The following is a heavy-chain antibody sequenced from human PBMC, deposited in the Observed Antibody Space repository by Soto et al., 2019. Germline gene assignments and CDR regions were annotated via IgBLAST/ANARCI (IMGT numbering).Heavy chain of an antibody. CDR1: GYTFTSYY. D-gene: IGHD3-9*01. CDR2: IIPSFGTA. J-gene: IGHJ4*02. CDR3: ARDLLAGYSLGVGY. Sequence: SVKVSCKASGYTFTSYYMHWVRQAPGQGLEWMGRIIPSFGTANYAQKFQGRVTITADESTSTAYMELSSLRSEDTAVYYCARDLLAGYSLGVGYWGQGTLVTVSS. V-gene: IGHV1-69*13.